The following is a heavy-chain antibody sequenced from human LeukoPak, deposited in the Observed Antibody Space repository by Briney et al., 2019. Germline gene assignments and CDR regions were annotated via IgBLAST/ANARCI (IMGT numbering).Heavy chain of an antibody. CDR1: GGSIRGYH. Sequence: SETLSLTCTDSGGSIRGYHGTWIRQPPGKGLEWIGFIHHSGSTKYNPSLKSRVTISLDTSTNQFSLRLSSVTAVDTAVYYCAREDTMLLVVVDEIDPWGRGTLVTVSS. V-gene: IGHV4-59*01. CDR2: IHHSGST. J-gene: IGHJ5*02. CDR3: AREDTMLLVVVDEIDP. D-gene: IGHD3-10*01.